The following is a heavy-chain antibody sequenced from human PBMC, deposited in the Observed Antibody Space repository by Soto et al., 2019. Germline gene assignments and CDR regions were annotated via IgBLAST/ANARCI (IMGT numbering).Heavy chain of an antibody. CDR2: ISYSRSP. CDR1: GGSINSGNHY. J-gene: IGHJ5*02. D-gene: IGHD1-20*01. CDR3: ARLSITSNGGWFDP. V-gene: IGHV4-31*03. Sequence: QVQLQESGPGLVKPSQTLSLTCTVSGGSINSGNHYWNWIRQHPGKGLAWIGYISYSRSPSYNPSIRSRVTISVDTSKNQFSLKLSSVTAADTAVFYCARLSITSNGGWFDPWGQGTLVTVSS.